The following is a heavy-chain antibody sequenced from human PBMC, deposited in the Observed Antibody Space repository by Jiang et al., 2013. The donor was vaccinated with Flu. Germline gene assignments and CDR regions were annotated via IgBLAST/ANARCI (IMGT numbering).Heavy chain of an antibody. Sequence: GAEVKKPGASVKVSCKASGYTFTSYGISWVRQAPGQGLEWMGWISAYNGNTNYAQKLQGRVTMTTDTSTSTAYMELRSLRSDDTAVYYCARDTSIRGIVVVPVDEFDYWGQGTLVTVSS. V-gene: IGHV1-18*01. CDR1: GYTFTSYG. CDR2: ISAYNGNT. J-gene: IGHJ4*02. D-gene: IGHD2-2*01. CDR3: ARDTSIRGIVVVPVDEFDY.